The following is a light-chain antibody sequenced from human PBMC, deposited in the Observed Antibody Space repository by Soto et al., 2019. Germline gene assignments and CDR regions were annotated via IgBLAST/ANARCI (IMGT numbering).Light chain of an antibody. V-gene: IGKV3-15*01. CDR3: QQYNNWPLT. Sequence: IEMTQSPATLSVSTGERATLSCRASQSVSSNLAWYQQKPGQAPRLLIYGASTRATSIPARFSGSGSGTEFTLTISSLQSEDFAVYYCQQYNNWPLTFGGGTKVDIK. J-gene: IGKJ4*01. CDR1: QSVSSN. CDR2: GAS.